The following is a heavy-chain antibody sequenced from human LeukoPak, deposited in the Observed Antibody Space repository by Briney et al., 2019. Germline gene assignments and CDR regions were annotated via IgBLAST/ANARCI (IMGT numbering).Heavy chain of an antibody. J-gene: IGHJ4*02. CDR1: GFTFNLAW. CDR3: AKRGTIITAAAYYFDY. Sequence: GGSLRLSCAASGFTFNLAWMTWVRQAPGKGLEWVSSIVGSGGSTFYADSVKGRFTISRDNSKNTLYLQMDSLRAEDAAVYYCAKRGTIITAAAYYFDYWGQGTLVTVSS. D-gene: IGHD6-13*01. V-gene: IGHV3-23*01. CDR2: IVGSGGST.